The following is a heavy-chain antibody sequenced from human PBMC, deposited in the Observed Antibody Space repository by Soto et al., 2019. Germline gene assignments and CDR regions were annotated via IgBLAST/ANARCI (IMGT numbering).Heavy chain of an antibody. Sequence: QVQLQESGPGLVKPSQTLSLTCTVSGGSISSGDYYWSWIRQPPGKGLEWIGYIYYSGSTYYNPSLKTRLNISVDTSKNQFPLKLSPVTAADTAVYYCASLPGIWFCELLGRFDYWGQGALGPVSS. CDR3: ASLPGIWFCELLGRFDY. D-gene: IGHD3-10*01. V-gene: IGHV4-30-4*01. CDR1: GGSISSGDYY. CDR2: IYYSGST. J-gene: IGHJ4*02.